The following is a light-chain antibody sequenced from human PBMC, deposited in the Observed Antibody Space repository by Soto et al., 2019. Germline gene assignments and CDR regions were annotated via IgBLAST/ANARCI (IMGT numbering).Light chain of an antibody. CDR1: QSISDW. CDR3: QQYPGT. J-gene: IGKJ2*01. CDR2: YAS. Sequence: DIQMTQSPSTLSASVGDRVTITCRASQSISDWLAWYQQKPGKAPKLRIHYASSLVSGVPSRFSGSGSGTEFTLTISSLQPDDFATYYCQQYPGTFGQGTKLEIK. V-gene: IGKV1-5*01.